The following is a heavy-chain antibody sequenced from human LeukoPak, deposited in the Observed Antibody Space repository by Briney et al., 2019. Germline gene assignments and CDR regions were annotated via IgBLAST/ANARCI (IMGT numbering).Heavy chain of an antibody. Sequence: PGGSLRLSCAASGFTFSSNAMTWVRQAPGKGLEWVSAISGSGGSTYYADSVKGRFTISRDNSKNTLYLQMNSLRAEDTAVYYCAKRGDYDFWSGYYTAYFDYWGQGTLVTVPS. CDR3: AKRGDYDFWSGYYTAYFDY. V-gene: IGHV3-23*01. CDR2: ISGSGGST. J-gene: IGHJ4*02. D-gene: IGHD3-3*01. CDR1: GFTFSSNA.